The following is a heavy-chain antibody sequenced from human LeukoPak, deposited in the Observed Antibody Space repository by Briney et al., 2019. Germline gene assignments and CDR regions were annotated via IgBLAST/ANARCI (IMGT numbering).Heavy chain of an antibody. CDR2: IKSKTDGGTT. Sequence: GGSLRLSCAASGFTFSYYWMSWVRQAPGKGLEWVGRIKSKTDGGTTDYAAPVKGRFTISRDDSKNTLYLQMNSLKTEDTAVYYCTTQHLPTDAFDIWGQGTMVTVSS. V-gene: IGHV3-15*01. CDR1: GFTFSYYW. D-gene: IGHD2-2*01. J-gene: IGHJ3*02. CDR3: TTQHLPTDAFDI.